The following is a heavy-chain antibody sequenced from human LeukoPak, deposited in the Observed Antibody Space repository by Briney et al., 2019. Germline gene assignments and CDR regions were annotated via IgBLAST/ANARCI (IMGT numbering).Heavy chain of an antibody. Sequence: ASVKVSCKASGYTFTSYGISWVRQAPGQGLEWMGWISAYNGNTNYAQKLQGRVTMTTDTSTSTAYMELRSLRSDDTPVYYCARVDIVVVVASYFDYWGQGTLVTVSS. CDR3: ARVDIVVVVASYFDY. CDR1: GYTFTSYG. D-gene: IGHD2-15*01. CDR2: ISAYNGNT. V-gene: IGHV1-18*01. J-gene: IGHJ4*02.